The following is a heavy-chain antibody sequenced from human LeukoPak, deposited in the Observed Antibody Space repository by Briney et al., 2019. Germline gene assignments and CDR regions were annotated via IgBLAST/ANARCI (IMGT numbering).Heavy chain of an antibody. CDR2: IWYDGSKK. Sequence: QTGGSLRLSCAASGFTFSRYGMHWVRQAPGKGLEWVAVIWYDGSKKNYADSVKGRFTISRDNSKNTLNLQMTSLRAEDTAVYYCARVSEDYSSGWYEEYFQYWGQGTLVIVS. V-gene: IGHV3-33*01. D-gene: IGHD6-19*01. CDR3: ARVSEDYSSGWYEEYFQY. CDR1: GFTFSRYG. J-gene: IGHJ1*01.